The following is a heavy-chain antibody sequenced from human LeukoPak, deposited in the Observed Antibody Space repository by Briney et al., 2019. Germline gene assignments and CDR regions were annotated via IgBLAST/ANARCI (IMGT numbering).Heavy chain of an antibody. D-gene: IGHD3-3*01. V-gene: IGHV1-69*13. CDR1: GGTFSSYA. CDR2: IIPIFGTA. Sequence: ASVKVSCKASGGTFSSYAISWVRQAPGQGLEWMGGIIPIFGTANYAQKFQGRVTITADESTSTAYMELSSLRSEDTAVYYCARVGNLEWLPQDWFDPWGQGTLVTVSS. CDR3: ARVGNLEWLPQDWFDP. J-gene: IGHJ5*02.